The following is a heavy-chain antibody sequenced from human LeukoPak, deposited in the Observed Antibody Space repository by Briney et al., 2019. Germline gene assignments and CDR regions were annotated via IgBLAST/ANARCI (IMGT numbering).Heavy chain of an antibody. CDR2: IRYDGSNK. J-gene: IGHJ4*02. Sequence: PGGSLSLSCAASGFTFSNYGMHWVRQAPGKGLEWVAFIRYDGSNKYYADSVKGRFTISRDNSKNTLYLQMNSLRAEDTAVYYCAKGWYQTPAYYFDYWGQGTLVTVSS. D-gene: IGHD2-15*01. CDR3: AKGWYQTPAYYFDY. V-gene: IGHV3-30*02. CDR1: GFTFSNYG.